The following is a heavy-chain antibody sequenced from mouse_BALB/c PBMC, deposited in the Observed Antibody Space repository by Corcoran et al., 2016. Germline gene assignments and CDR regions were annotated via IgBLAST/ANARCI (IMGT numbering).Heavy chain of an antibody. CDR3: ARGYGNYYLDY. CDR1: GYTFTDYY. CDR2: IYPGSGNT. J-gene: IGHJ2*01. D-gene: IGHD2-10*02. V-gene: IGHV1-84*02. Sequence: QIQLQQSGPELVKPGASVKISCKASGYTFTDYYINWVKQKPGQGLEWIGWIYPGSGNTKYNEKFKGKATLTVDTSSSTAYMQLSSLTSEDTAVYFCARGYGNYYLDYWGQGTTLTVSS.